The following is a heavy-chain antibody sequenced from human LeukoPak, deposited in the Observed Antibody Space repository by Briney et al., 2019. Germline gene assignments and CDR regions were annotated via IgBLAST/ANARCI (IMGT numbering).Heavy chain of an antibody. CDR3: TRGIFSRLEFDY. CDR1: GFTFSSYE. V-gene: IGHV3-49*04. D-gene: IGHD3-9*01. CDR2: IRSKAYGGTT. J-gene: IGHJ4*02. Sequence: GGSLRLSCAASGFTFSSYEMNWVRQAPGKGLEWVGFIRSKAYGGTTEYAASVKGRFTISRDDSKSIAYLQMNSLKTEDTAVYYCTRGIFSRLEFDYWGQGTLVTVSS.